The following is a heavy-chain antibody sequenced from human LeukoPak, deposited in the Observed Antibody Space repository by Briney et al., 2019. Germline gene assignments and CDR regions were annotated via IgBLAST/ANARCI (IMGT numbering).Heavy chain of an antibody. CDR1: GFTFSSYG. Sequence: GGSLRLSCAASGFTFSSYGMHWVRQAPGKGLEWVAVISYDGSNKYYADSVKGRFTISRDNSKNTLYLQMNSLRAEDTAVYYCARGFSSGWYPIGVAFDYWGQGTLVTVSS. V-gene: IGHV3-30*03. CDR3: ARGFSSGWYPIGVAFDY. J-gene: IGHJ4*02. CDR2: ISYDGSNK. D-gene: IGHD6-19*01.